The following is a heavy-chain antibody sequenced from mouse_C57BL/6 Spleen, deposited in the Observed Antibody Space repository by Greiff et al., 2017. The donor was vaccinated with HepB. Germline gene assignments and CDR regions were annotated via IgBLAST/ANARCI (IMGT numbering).Heavy chain of an antibody. CDR3: ARLLLGYYAMYY. Sequence: QVQLQQPGAELVRPGTSVKLSCKASGYTFTSYWMHWVKRRPGQGLEWIGVIDPSDSYTNYNQKFKGKATLTVDTSSSTAYMQLSSLTSEDSAVYYCARLLLGYYAMYYWGQGTSVTVSS. V-gene: IGHV1-59*01. CDR2: IDPSDSYT. J-gene: IGHJ4*01. D-gene: IGHD2-1*01. CDR1: GYTFTSYW.